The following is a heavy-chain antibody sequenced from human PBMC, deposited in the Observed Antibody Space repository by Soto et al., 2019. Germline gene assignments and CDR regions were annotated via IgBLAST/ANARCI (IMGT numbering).Heavy chain of an antibody. CDR1: SGSFVGYY. D-gene: IGHD6-6*01. Sequence: AETLSLTCSIYSGSFVGYYCIFIRHPPFKGLEWIGEISQSGNTNYSPSLKSRVSISIDTSKKQFSLNLASVSAADTAVYYCARAPKVSGSSQTRPDFWGQGTLVTVSS. CDR2: ISQSGNT. V-gene: IGHV4-34*01. CDR3: ARAPKVSGSSQTRPDF. J-gene: IGHJ4*02.